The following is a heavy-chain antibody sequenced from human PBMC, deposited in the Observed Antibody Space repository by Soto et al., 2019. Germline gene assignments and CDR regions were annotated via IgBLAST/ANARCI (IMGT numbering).Heavy chain of an antibody. CDR3: ATISRYDSSGYYVAFDI. V-gene: IGHV1-24*01. CDR1: GYTLTELS. D-gene: IGHD3-22*01. J-gene: IGHJ3*02. CDR2: FDPEDGET. Sequence: GASVKVSCKVSGYTLTELSMHWVRQAPGKGLEWMGGFDPEDGETIYAQKFQGRVTMTEDTSTDTAYMELSSLRSEDTALYYCATISRYDSSGYYVAFDIWGQGTMVTVSS.